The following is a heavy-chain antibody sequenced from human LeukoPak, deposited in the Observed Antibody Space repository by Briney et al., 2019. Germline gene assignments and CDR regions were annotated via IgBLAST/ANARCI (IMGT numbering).Heavy chain of an antibody. J-gene: IGHJ4*02. D-gene: IGHD3-22*01. Sequence: GGSLRLSCAASGFTFDDYAMHWVRQAPGKGLEWVSGISWNSGSIDYADSVKGRFTISRDNAKNSLYLQMNSLRAEDTAVYYCARDSSGYYLGGLDYWGQGTLVTVSS. CDR2: ISWNSGSI. CDR3: ARDSSGYYLGGLDY. CDR1: GFTFDDYA. V-gene: IGHV3-9*01.